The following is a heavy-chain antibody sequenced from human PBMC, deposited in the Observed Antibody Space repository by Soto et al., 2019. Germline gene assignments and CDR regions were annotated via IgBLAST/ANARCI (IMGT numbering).Heavy chain of an antibody. J-gene: IGHJ3*02. Sequence: GASVKVSCKASGFTLTSSAMQWVRQAPGQGLEWMGGIIPIFGTANYAQKFQGRVTITADESTSTAYMELRSLRSDDTAVYYCARGSSDAFDIWGQGTMVTVSS. D-gene: IGHD2-15*01. V-gene: IGHV1-69*13. CDR3: ARGSSDAFDI. CDR1: GFTLTSSA. CDR2: IIPIFGTA.